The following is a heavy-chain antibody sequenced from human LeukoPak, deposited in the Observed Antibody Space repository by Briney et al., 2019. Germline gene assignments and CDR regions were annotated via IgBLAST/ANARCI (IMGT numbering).Heavy chain of an antibody. V-gene: IGHV3-15*01. J-gene: IGHJ4*02. D-gene: IGHD6-13*01. Sequence: GGSLRLSCAASGFTFSNAWMSWVRQAPGKGLEWVGRIKSKSDGGTTDYAAPVKGRFTISRDDSKNTLYLQMNSLKTEDTAVYYCTTDRGAQQLARWGQGTLVTVSS. CDR1: GFTFSNAW. CDR2: IKSKSDGGTT. CDR3: TTDRGAQQLAR.